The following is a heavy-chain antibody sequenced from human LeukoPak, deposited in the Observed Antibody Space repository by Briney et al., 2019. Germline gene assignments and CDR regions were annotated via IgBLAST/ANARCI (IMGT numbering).Heavy chain of an antibody. CDR3: ARCFPSGRKYQLPKEFGAFDI. V-gene: IGHV1-8*03. CDR1: GYTFTSYD. J-gene: IGHJ3*02. CDR2: MNPNSGNT. Sequence: ASVKVSCKASGYTFTSYDINWVRQATGQGLEWMGWMNPNSGNTGYAQKFQGRVTITRNTSISTAYMELSSLRSEDTAVYYCARCFPSGRKYQLPKEFGAFDIWGQGTMVTVSS. D-gene: IGHD2-2*01.